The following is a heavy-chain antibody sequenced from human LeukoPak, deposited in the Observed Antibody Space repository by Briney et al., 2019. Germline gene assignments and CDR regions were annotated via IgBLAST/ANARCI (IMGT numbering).Heavy chain of an antibody. CDR1: GFTFSNTW. CDR3: TTTRTY. Sequence: GGSLRLSCAASGFTFSNTWMNWVRQAPGKGLEWVARIKSKSDGGTTDYAAPVKGRFTFSRDDSKNTLYLQMNSLKTDDTAVYYCTTTRTYWGQGTLVTVSS. D-gene: IGHD1-14*01. CDR2: IKSKSDGGTT. J-gene: IGHJ4*02. V-gene: IGHV3-15*01.